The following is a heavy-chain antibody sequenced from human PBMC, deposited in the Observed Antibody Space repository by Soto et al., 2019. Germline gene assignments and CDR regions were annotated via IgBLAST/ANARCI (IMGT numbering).Heavy chain of an antibody. CDR3: ARERAGRYDSSGYYPGWFDP. Sequence: AASVKVSCKASGGTFSSYAISWVRQAPGQGLEWMGGIIPIFGTANYAQKFQGRVTITADESTSTAYMELSSLRSEDTAVYYCARERAGRYDSSGYYPGWFDPWGQGTLVTVSS. V-gene: IGHV1-69*13. D-gene: IGHD3-22*01. CDR1: GGTFSSYA. J-gene: IGHJ5*02. CDR2: IIPIFGTA.